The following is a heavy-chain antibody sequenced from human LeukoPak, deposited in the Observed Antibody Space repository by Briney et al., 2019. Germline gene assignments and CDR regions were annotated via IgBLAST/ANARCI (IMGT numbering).Heavy chain of an antibody. CDR3: ARNLGAPVPDAFDI. Sequence: PSETLSLTCTVSGGSISSYYWSWIRQPPGKGLEWIGYIYYSGSTNYNPSLKSRVTISVDTFKNQFSLKLSSVTAADTAVYYCARNLGAPVPDAFDIWGQGTMVTVSS. V-gene: IGHV4-59*01. D-gene: IGHD3-16*01. J-gene: IGHJ3*02. CDR2: IYYSGST. CDR1: GGSISSYY.